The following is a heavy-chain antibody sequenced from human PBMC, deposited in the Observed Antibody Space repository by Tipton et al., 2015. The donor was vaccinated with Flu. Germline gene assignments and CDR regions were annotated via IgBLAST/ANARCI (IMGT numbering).Heavy chain of an antibody. J-gene: IGHJ4*02. CDR3: AREGGYDSNYYDSSGYPH. CDR1: GYSFTSYW. V-gene: IGHV5-51*03. Sequence: QLVQSGAEVKKPGESLKISCKGSGYSFTSYWIGWVRQMPGKGLEWMGIIYPGDSDTGYSPSFQGQVTISADKSISTAYLQWSSLKASDTAMYYCAREGGYDSNYYDSSGYPHWGQGTLVTVSS. CDR2: IYPGDSDT. D-gene: IGHD3-22*01.